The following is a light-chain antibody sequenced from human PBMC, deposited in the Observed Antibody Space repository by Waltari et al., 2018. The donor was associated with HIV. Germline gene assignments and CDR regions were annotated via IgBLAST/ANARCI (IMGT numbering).Light chain of an antibody. V-gene: IGKV1-39*01. Sequence: DSEMTKSTPSLSASVRDRVTSTCRASQSISNYLNWYQQKPGKAPKLLIYAASNLQSGVPSGFSGSGSGTDFTLTISSLQPEDFATYYCQQSYNTSYSFGQGTKLEIK. CDR1: QSISNY. CDR3: QQSYNTSYS. CDR2: AAS. J-gene: IGKJ2*03.